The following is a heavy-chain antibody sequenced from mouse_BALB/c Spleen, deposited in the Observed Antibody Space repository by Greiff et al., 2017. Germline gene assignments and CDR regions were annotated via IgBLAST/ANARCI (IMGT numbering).Heavy chain of an antibody. CDR2: IDPENGDT. D-gene: IGHD2-1*01. J-gene: IGHJ3*01. V-gene: IGHV14-4*02. Sequence: VQLQQSGAELVRSGASVKLSCTASGFNIKDYYMHWVKQRPEQGLEWIGWIDPENGDTEYAPKFQGKATMTADTSSNTAYLQLSSLTSEDTAVYYCNERGGNSWGFAYWGQGTLVTVSA. CDR3: NERGGNSWGFAY. CDR1: GFNIKDYY.